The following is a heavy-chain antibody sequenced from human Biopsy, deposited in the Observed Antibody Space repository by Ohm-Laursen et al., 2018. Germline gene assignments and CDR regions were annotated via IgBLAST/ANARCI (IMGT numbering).Heavy chain of an antibody. CDR1: GDSISSYY. Sequence: GTLSLTCTVSGDSISSYYWSWIRQPPGKGLQWIGYVYYTGSTDYNPSLQSRVTISVDTSKNHFSLRLRSVTPADTAIYYCARDRGYYSDRTVSGYFDLWGRGTPVTVSS. CDR3: ARDRGYYSDRTVSGYFDL. V-gene: IGHV4-59*01. CDR2: VYYTGST. D-gene: IGHD3-22*01. J-gene: IGHJ2*01.